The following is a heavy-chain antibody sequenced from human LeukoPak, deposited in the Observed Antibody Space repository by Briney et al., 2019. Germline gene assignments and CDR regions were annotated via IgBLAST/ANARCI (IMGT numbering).Heavy chain of an antibody. J-gene: IGHJ4*02. CDR3: ARPAMEYFDY. Sequence: GGSLRLSFAASGFTFSSYSMNWVRQAPGKGLEWVSYISSSSSTIYYADSVKGRSTISRDNAENSLYLQMNSLRAEDTAVYYCARPAMEYFDYWGQGTLVTVSS. V-gene: IGHV3-48*04. D-gene: IGHD3-3*01. CDR1: GFTFSSYS. CDR2: ISSSSSTI.